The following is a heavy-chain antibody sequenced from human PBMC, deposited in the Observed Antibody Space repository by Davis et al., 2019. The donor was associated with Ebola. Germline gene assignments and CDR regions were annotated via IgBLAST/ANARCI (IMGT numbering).Heavy chain of an antibody. CDR2: IKHDGSDK. CDR3: AKYFGFCFDY. J-gene: IGHJ4*02. D-gene: IGHD3-3*01. V-gene: IGHV3-7*03. CDR1: GFTISSYW. Sequence: GESLKISCAASGFTISSYWMSWVRQAPGKGLEWVANIKHDGSDKHYVDSVKGRFTISRDNAKNSLYLQMNSLRAEDTAIYYCAKYFGFCFDYWGQGTLLTVSS.